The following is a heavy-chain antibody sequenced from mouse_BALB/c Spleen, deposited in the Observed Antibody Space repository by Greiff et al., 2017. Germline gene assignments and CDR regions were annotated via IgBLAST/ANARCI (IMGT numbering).Heavy chain of an antibody. D-gene: IGHD2-4*01. CDR3: ARSDYDYDGTAFAY. V-gene: IGHV2-9*02. Sequence: QVQLKESGPGLVAPSQSLSITCTVSGFSLTSYGVHWVRQPPGKGLEWLGVIWAGGSTNYNSALMSRLSISKDNSKSQVFLKMNSLQTDDTAMYYCARSDYDYDGTAFAYWGQGTLVTVSA. CDR1: GFSLTSYG. J-gene: IGHJ3*01. CDR2: IWAGGST.